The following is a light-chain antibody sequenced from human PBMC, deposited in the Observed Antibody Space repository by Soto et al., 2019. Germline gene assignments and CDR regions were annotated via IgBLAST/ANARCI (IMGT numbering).Light chain of an antibody. V-gene: IGLV2-23*02. CDR3: CSCVGGAIFV. Sequence: QSALTQPASVSGSPGQSITISCTGTSNDVGGYDLVSWYQQHPGKAPKLIIYEVNKRPSGISDRFSGSKSANTASLTISALQPEDEADYSCCSCVGGAIFVFGGGTKLTVL. CDR1: SNDVGGYDL. J-gene: IGLJ2*01. CDR2: EVN.